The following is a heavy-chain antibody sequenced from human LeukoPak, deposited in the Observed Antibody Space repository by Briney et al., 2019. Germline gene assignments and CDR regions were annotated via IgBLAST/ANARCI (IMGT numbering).Heavy chain of an antibody. CDR3: ARGKSRGSHIDY. CDR2: IYHSGST. J-gene: IGHJ4*02. CDR1: GYSISSGYY. D-gene: IGHD1-26*01. Sequence: SETLSLTCTVSGYSISSGYYWGWIRQPPGKWLEWIGSIYHSGSTYYNPSLKSRVTISVDTSKNQFSLKLSSVTAADTAVYYCARGKSRGSHIDYWGQGTLVTVSS. V-gene: IGHV4-38-2*02.